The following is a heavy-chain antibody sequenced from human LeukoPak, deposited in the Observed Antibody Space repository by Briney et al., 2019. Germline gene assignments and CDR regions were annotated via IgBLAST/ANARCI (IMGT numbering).Heavy chain of an antibody. CDR3: AKVLVLVSANRYYFDY. CDR1: GLTFSGSA. D-gene: IGHD2-15*01. CDR2: ISGSGNST. J-gene: IGHJ4*02. V-gene: IGHV3-23*01. Sequence: GGSLRLSCAASGLTFSGSAMSRVRQAPGKGLEWVSLISGSGNSTYYADSVKGRFTISRDNSNNMLYLQMNSLRAEDTAIYYCAKVLVLVSANRYYFDYWGQGTLVTVSS.